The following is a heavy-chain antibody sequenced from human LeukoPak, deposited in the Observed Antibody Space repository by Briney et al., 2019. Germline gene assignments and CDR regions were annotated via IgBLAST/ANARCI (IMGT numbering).Heavy chain of an antibody. CDR3: ARGGPLETQYYYYMDV. Sequence: GASVKVSCKASGYTFTGYYMHWVRQAPGQGLEWMGWINPNSGGTNYAQKFQGRVTMTRDTSISTAYMELSRLRSDDTAVYYCARGGPLETQYYYYMDVWGKGTTVTVSS. CDR1: GYTFTGYY. V-gene: IGHV1-2*02. CDR2: INPNSGGT. J-gene: IGHJ6*03.